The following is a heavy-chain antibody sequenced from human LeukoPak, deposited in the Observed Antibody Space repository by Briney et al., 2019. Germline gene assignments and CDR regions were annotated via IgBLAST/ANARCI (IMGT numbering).Heavy chain of an antibody. J-gene: IGHJ4*02. CDR2: IRYDGSNK. CDR1: GFTFSTYG. CDR3: AKDWDDYYGSGSYFDY. V-gene: IGHV3-30*02. Sequence: GGSLRLSCAASGFTFSTYGMHWVRQAPGKGLEWVAFIRYDGSNKYYADSVKGRFTISRDNSKNTLYLQMNSLRAEDTAVYYCAKDWDDYYGSGSYFDYWGQGTLVTVSS. D-gene: IGHD3-10*01.